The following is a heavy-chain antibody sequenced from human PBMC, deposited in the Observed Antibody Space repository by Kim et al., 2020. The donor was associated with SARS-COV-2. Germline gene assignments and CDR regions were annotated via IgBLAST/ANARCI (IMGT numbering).Heavy chain of an antibody. CDR3: AKGGYDTRVYSAPFHC. J-gene: IGHJ4*02. V-gene: IGHV3-23*01. Sequence: GGSLRLSCTASGLSFSNYAMSWVRQAPGKELDWVSTICGSGGSSYYPNSVKGRFTPTRDNTKNTLYLQMNSLIAGDTAVNYCAKGGYDTRVYSAPFHCWGQGTLVTVSS. D-gene: IGHD3-22*01. CDR2: ICGSGGSS. CDR1: GLSFSNYA.